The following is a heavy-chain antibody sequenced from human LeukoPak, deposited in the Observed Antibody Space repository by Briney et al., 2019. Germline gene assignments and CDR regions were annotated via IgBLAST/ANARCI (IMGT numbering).Heavy chain of an antibody. J-gene: IGHJ4*02. CDR1: GYTFTSYG. Sequence: ASVKVSCKASGYTFTSYGISWVRQAPGQGLEWMGWISAYNGNTNYAQRLQGRVTMTTDTSTSTAYMELRSLRSDETAVYYCARVSYYDSSGFAGFRPAFDYWGQGTLVTVSS. CDR3: ARVSYYDSSGFAGFRPAFDY. D-gene: IGHD3-22*01. CDR2: ISAYNGNT. V-gene: IGHV1-18*01.